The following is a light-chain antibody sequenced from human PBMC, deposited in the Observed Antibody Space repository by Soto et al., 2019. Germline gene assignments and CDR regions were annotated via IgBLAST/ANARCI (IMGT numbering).Light chain of an antibody. Sequence: DIQMTQSPSSLSAFVGDRVTITCRASQSISTYLHWYQQKPGGAPKVLIYAASSLQSGVPSRFGGSGSGTDFTLTISSLQPDDFATYYCQQYNSYSPWTFGQGTKVNIK. V-gene: IGKV1-16*01. J-gene: IGKJ1*01. CDR2: AAS. CDR1: QSISTY. CDR3: QQYNSYSPWT.